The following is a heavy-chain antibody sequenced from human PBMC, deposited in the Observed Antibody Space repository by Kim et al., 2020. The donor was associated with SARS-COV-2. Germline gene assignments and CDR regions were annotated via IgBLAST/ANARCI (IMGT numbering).Heavy chain of an antibody. J-gene: IGHJ5*02. V-gene: IGHV4-34*01. CDR2: INHSGDT. Sequence: SETLSLTCAVYGESFSDYYWSWIRQPPGKGLEWIGEINHSGDTNYNPSLKSRVSISVPTSKSQFSLKLTSVTAADTGVYYCARGFSGSAFNWFDPWGQGTVVIVSS. CDR1: GESFSDYY. D-gene: IGHD3-10*01. CDR3: ARGFSGSAFNWFDP.